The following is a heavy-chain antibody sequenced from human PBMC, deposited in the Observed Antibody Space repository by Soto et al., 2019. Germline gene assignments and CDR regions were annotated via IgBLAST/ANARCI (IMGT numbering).Heavy chain of an antibody. CDR2: INHSGCT. CDR1: GGSFSGYY. CDR3: ARDKITGLFDY. D-gene: IGHD2-8*02. Sequence: QVQLQQWGAGLLKPSETLSLTCAVYGGSFSGYYWTWIRQPPGTGLEWIGEINHSGCTNYNPSLKSRVTISVDTSKNQFSLKLTSETAADTAVYYCARDKITGLFDYWGQGTLVTVSS. J-gene: IGHJ4*02. V-gene: IGHV4-34*01.